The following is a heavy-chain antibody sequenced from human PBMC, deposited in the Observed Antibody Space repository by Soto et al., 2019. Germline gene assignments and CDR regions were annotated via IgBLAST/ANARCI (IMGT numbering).Heavy chain of an antibody. CDR1: GYTFTSYD. CDR3: ARDPSGYLDR. Sequence: QVQLVQSGAEVKKPGASVKVSCKASGYTFTSYDINWVRQATGQGLEWMGWMNPNSGNTGYAQRFQGRVTMTRNTSIITVDMELGCLRSEDTAVYYCARDPSGYLDRWVQGTLVTVSS. CDR2: MNPNSGNT. V-gene: IGHV1-8*01. D-gene: IGHD2-15*01. J-gene: IGHJ4*02.